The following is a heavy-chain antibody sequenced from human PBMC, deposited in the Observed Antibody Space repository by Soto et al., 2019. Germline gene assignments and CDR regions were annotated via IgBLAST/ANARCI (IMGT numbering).Heavy chain of an antibody. Sequence: EVQLVESGGGLVQPGGSLRLSCAASGFTFSSYEMNWVHQAPGKGLEWVSYISSSGSTIYYADSVKGRFTISRDNAKNSLYLQMNSLRAEDTAVYYCANGYYYGMDVWGQGTTVTVSS. J-gene: IGHJ6*02. CDR3: ANGYYYGMDV. V-gene: IGHV3-48*03. CDR1: GFTFSSYE. CDR2: ISSSGSTI.